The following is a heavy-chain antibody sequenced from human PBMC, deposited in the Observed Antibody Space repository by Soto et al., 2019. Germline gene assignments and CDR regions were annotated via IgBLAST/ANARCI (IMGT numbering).Heavy chain of an antibody. CDR1: GGSFSPYF. CDR3: ARLASGWQYYYFDF. Sequence: QVQLQQWGAGLLKPSETLSLTCAVYGGSFSPYFWSWMRQPTGKGLEWIGEINHSGSTNYNPSLTRRATLSVHTSKNQVSLKLTSVTAADTAVYYCARLASGWQYYYFDFWGRGTPVTVSS. V-gene: IGHV4-34*01. J-gene: IGHJ2*01. CDR2: INHSGST. D-gene: IGHD6-19*01.